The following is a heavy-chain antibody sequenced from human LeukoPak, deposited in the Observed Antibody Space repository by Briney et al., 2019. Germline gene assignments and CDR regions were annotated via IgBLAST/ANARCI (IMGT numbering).Heavy chain of an antibody. CDR2: ISGSGNSP. V-gene: IGHV3-23*01. Sequence: PGGSLRLPCATSGFTFTSHAMSWVCQAPGKGLQWVSAISGSGNSPYYADSVKGRFTISRDNSKNILYLQMNSLTVEDTAIYYCARDLSGSYCLDFWGQGTLVTVSS. D-gene: IGHD1-26*01. CDR1: GFTFTSHA. CDR3: ARDLSGSYCLDF. J-gene: IGHJ4*02.